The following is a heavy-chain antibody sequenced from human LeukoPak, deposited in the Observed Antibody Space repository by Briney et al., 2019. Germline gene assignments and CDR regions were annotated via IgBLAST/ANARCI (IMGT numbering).Heavy chain of an antibody. V-gene: IGHV4-61*02. CDR1: GGSISSGSYY. Sequence: PSQTLSLTCTVSGGSISSGSYYWSWIRQPAGKGLEWIGRIYTSGGTNYNPSLKSRVTISVDTSKNQFSLKLSSVTAADTAVYYCARDSGAYDSSGYYSYYYYYMDVWGKGTTVTISS. CDR3: ARDSGAYDSSGYYSYYYYYMDV. CDR2: IYTSGGT. J-gene: IGHJ6*03. D-gene: IGHD3-22*01.